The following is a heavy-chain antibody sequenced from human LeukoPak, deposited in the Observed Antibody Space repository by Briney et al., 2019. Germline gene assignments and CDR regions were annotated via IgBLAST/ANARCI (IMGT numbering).Heavy chain of an antibody. V-gene: IGHV1-2*04. D-gene: IGHD3-10*01. J-gene: IGHJ6*02. CDR2: INPNSGGT. CDR1: GYTFTGYY. CDR3: ARGGYWARGYYYGMDV. Sequence: GASVKVSCKASGYTFTGYYMHWVRQAPGQGLEWMGWINPNSGGTNYAQKFQGWVTMTRDTSISTAYMELSRLRSDDTAVYYCARGGYWARGYYYGMDVWGQGTTVTVSS.